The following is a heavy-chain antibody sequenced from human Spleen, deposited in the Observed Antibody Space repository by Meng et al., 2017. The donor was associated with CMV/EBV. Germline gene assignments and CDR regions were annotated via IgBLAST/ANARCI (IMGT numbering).Heavy chain of an antibody. Sequence: FERYIILWVRQAPGQGLEWMGGIVPLFGTPKCAQKFRGRVTVTTADSTGTAYMELSSLRDEDTAVYYCARGADFHGSGSYYNYFDYWGQGTLVTVSS. V-gene: IGHV1-69*05. D-gene: IGHD3-10*01. CDR3: ARGADFHGSGSYYNYFDY. CDR1: FERYI. CDR2: IVPLFGTP. J-gene: IGHJ4*02.